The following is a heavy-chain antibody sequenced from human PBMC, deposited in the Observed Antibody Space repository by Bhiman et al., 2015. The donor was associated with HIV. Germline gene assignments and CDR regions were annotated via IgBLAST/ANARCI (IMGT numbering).Heavy chain of an antibody. CDR1: GFTFSNYW. J-gene: IGHJ4*02. V-gene: IGHV3-21*01. CDR3: ARDPGGSYFDY. Sequence: EVRLVESGGGLVQPGGSLRLSCAASGFTFSNYWMHWVRQVPGKGLEWVSSISSSGYYIYYADSLKGRFTISRDNAKNSLYLQMDSLRAEDTAVYFCARDPGGSYFDYWGQGTLVTVSS. D-gene: IGHD1-26*01. CDR2: ISSSGYYI.